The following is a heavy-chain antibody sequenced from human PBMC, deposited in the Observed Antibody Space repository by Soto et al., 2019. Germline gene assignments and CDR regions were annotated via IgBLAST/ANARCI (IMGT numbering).Heavy chain of an antibody. D-gene: IGHD5-18*01. J-gene: IGHJ6*02. Sequence: KPSDTLSLTCRVSGGSIRSYNWSWIRQSPEKGLEWIGYFYHSGNSNYNPSLKSRVTISVDTSKNQLSLSLRSVTAADTAVYFCARISSVDPYGYVNGGLDVWGQGTTVTVSS. CDR1: GGSIRSYN. CDR2: FYHSGNS. CDR3: ARISSVDPYGYVNGGLDV. V-gene: IGHV4-59*07.